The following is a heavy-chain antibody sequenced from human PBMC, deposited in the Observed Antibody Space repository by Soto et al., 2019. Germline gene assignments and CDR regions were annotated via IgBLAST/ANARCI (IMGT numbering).Heavy chain of an antibody. Sequence: GGSLRLSCAASGFMFSRYAMSWVRQAPGKGLKWVSAIDSSGGSTYYADSVKGRFTISRDNSKNTLYLQMNSLRAEDTAVYYCAIIVVLPAEVDPWGQGTLVTVSS. D-gene: IGHD2-2*01. CDR2: IDSSGGST. CDR1: GFMFSRYA. V-gene: IGHV3-23*01. J-gene: IGHJ5*02. CDR3: AIIVVLPAEVDP.